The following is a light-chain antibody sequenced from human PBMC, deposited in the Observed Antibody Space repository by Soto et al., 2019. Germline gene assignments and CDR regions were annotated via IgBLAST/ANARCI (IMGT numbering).Light chain of an antibody. V-gene: IGKV3-20*01. CDR2: GAS. J-gene: IGKJ1*01. CDR1: QSVSSNY. Sequence: EIVMTQSPATLSVSPGERATLSCRASQSVSSNYLAWYQQKSGQAPRLLIYGASNRATGIPDRFSGSGSGTDFTLTIRRLEPEDFAVYYCQQYDTSPRTFGQGTKVEFK. CDR3: QQYDTSPRT.